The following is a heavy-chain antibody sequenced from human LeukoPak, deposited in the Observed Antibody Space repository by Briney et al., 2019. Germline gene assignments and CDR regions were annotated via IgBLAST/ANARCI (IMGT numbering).Heavy chain of an antibody. J-gene: IGHJ4*02. CDR2: IIQDGSEK. V-gene: IGHV3-7*01. D-gene: IGHD3-22*01. CDR3: ARLSSRFYSDRSCCYPYFFDY. CDR1: GFTFSRYW. Sequence: VGSLRLSRAASGFTFSRYWMSWVRQAPGKGLEWVANIIQDGSEKYYVDSVKGRFTISRDNADNSLYLQINSLRAEDTAVYFCARLSSRFYSDRSCCYPYFFDYWGQGTLVTVSS.